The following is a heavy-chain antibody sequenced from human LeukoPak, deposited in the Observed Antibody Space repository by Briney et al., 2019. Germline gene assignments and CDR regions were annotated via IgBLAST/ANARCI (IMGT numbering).Heavy chain of an antibody. CDR3: ARVGYCSGGSCYSNYYYGMDV. V-gene: IGHV4-59*01. D-gene: IGHD2-15*01. J-gene: IGHJ6*02. CDR2: IYYSGST. CDR1: GGSISSYY. Sequence: PSETLSLTCTVSGGSISSYYWSWIRQPPGKGLEWIGYIYYSGSTNYNPSLKSRVTISVDTSKNQFSLKLSSVTAVDTAVYYCARVGYCSGGSCYSNYYYGMDVWGQGTTVTVSS.